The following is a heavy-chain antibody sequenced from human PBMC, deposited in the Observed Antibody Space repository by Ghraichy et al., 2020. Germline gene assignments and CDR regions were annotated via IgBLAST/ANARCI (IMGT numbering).Heavy chain of an antibody. J-gene: IGHJ4*02. CDR2: IYWNDVK. D-gene: IGHD3-3*02. CDR3: ARGRRMSDGISFYSIIDY. CDR1: GFSLKTSGVG. Sequence: SGPTLVKPTQTLTLTCTFSGFSLKTSGVGVGWIRQPPGEALEWLALIYWNDVKRLNTSLKSGLSITKDASRNRVVLTMTNINPADSGTYYCARGRRMSDGISFYSIIDYWGQGTLITVSA. V-gene: IGHV2-5*01.